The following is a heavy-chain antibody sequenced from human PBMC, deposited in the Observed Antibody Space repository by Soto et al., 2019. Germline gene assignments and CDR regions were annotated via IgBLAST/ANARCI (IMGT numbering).Heavy chain of an antibody. CDR2: VKSKANGETT. J-gene: IGHJ4*02. Sequence: EVQLVESGGGLVEPGGSLRLSCAASGFTFANAWMNWVRQAPGKGLEWVGRVKSKANGETTDYAAPVKGRFTISRDDSKSTLYLQMNSLQTEDTAVYFCTTAGIWYYYDPSGVFLSDYWGQGALVTVSS. D-gene: IGHD3-22*01. CDR3: TTAGIWYYYDPSGVFLSDY. V-gene: IGHV3-15*07. CDR1: GFTFANAW.